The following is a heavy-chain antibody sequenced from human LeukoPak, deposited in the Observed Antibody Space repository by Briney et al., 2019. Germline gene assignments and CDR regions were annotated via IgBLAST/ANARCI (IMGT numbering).Heavy chain of an antibody. CDR3: AKDLMDYDILTGYYDY. CDR2: IWYDGSNK. V-gene: IGHV3-33*06. D-gene: IGHD3-9*01. Sequence: PGGFLRLSCAASGFTFSSYGMHWVRQAPGKGLEWVAVIWYDGSNKYYADSVKGRFTISRDNSKNTLYLQMNSLRAEDTAVYYCAKDLMDYDILTGYYDYWGQGTLVTVSS. CDR1: GFTFSSYG. J-gene: IGHJ4*02.